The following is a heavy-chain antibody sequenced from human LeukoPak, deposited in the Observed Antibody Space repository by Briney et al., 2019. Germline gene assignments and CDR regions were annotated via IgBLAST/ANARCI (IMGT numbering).Heavy chain of an antibody. CDR3: ARLLWFWEFGY. CDR2: IYYSGST. CDR1: GGSISSSSYY. J-gene: IGHJ4*02. D-gene: IGHD3-10*01. Sequence: PSETLSLTCTVSGGSISSSSYYWGWIRQPPGKGLEWIGSIYYSGSTYYNPSLKSRVTISVDTSKNQFSLKLSSVTAADTAVYYCARLLWFWEFGYWGQGTLVTVSS. V-gene: IGHV4-39*01.